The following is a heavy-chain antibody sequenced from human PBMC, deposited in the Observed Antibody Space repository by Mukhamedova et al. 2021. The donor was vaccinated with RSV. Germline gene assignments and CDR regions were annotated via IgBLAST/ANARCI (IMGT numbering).Heavy chain of an antibody. V-gene: IGHV1-3*01. CDR3: ARGFTGDLYFDY. Sequence: MGWINAGNGNTKYSQKFQGRVTITRDTSASTAYMELSSLRSEDTAVYYCARGFTGDLYFDYWGQGTLVTASS. J-gene: IGHJ4*02. D-gene: IGHD2-21*02. CDR2: INAGNGNT.